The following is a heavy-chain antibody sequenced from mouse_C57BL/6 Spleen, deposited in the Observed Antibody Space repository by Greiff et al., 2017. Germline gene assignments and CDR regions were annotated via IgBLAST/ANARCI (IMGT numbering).Heavy chain of an antibody. CDR1: GFTFSSYA. CDR2: ISDGGSYT. Sequence: EVKLVESGGGLVKPGGSLKLSCAASGFTFSSYAMSWVRQTPEKRLEWVATISDGGSYTYYPDNVKGRFTISRDNAKNNLYLQMSHLKSEDTAMYYCARDQTTVVARWYFDVWGTGTTVTVSS. V-gene: IGHV5-4*01. D-gene: IGHD1-1*01. CDR3: ARDQTTVVARWYFDV. J-gene: IGHJ1*03.